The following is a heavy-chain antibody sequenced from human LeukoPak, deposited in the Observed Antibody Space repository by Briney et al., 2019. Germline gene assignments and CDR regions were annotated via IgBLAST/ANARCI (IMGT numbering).Heavy chain of an antibody. V-gene: IGHV1-8*03. Sequence: ASVKVSCRASGYTFTNVDINWVRQASGQGLEWMGWMNPNSGNTGYAQSFQGRVTLTRDTSISTAYMELSSLTSDDTAVYYCVRESNCQTRADDPFDICGQGTMVTVSS. CDR1: GYTFTNVD. J-gene: IGHJ3*02. D-gene: IGHD2-21*01. CDR3: VRESNCQTRADDPFDI. CDR2: MNPNSGNT.